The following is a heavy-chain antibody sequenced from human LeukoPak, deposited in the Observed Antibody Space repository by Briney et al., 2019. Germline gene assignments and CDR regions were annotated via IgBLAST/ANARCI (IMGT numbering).Heavy chain of an antibody. J-gene: IGHJ4*02. Sequence: PGGSLRLSCAASGFTFSSYAMSWVRQAPGKGLEWVSGISANGGITDYADSVKGRFTISRDNSKNTLYVQMNSLRAEDTAVYYCARHDSGTRTQIDYWGQGTLVTVSS. CDR2: ISANGGIT. V-gene: IGHV3-23*01. CDR3: ARHDSGTRTQIDY. D-gene: IGHD1-26*01. CDR1: GFTFSSYA.